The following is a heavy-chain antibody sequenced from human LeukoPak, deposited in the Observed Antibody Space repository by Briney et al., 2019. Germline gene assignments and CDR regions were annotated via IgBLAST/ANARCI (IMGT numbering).Heavy chain of an antibody. V-gene: IGHV3-23*01. J-gene: IGHJ4*02. CDR2: ISGGGGST. CDR3: AKDASYSSGWYPL. CDR1: GFTFTSYS. Sequence: GGSLRLSCAASGFTFTSYSMNWVRQAPGKGLEWVSTISGGGGSTYYADSVKGRFTISRDNSKNTLYLQVNSLRAEDTAVYYCAKDASYSSGWYPLWGQGTLVTVSS. D-gene: IGHD6-19*01.